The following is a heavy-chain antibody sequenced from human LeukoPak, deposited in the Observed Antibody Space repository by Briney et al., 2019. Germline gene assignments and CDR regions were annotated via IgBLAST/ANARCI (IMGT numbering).Heavy chain of an antibody. D-gene: IGHD6-13*01. V-gene: IGHV3-23*01. Sequence: GGSLRLSCAASGFTFSSYAMNWVRQAPGKGLEWVSAISESGRTTYHADSVKGRFTMSRDNSNNTLFLQMNSLRAEDTAIYYCAKARAASSWYLFDYWGQGTLVTVSS. J-gene: IGHJ4*02. CDR2: ISESGRTT. CDR1: GFTFSSYA. CDR3: AKARAASSWYLFDY.